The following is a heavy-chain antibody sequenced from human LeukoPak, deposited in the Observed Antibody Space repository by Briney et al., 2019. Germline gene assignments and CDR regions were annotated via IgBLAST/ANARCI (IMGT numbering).Heavy chain of an antibody. CDR3: ASPAYSGSYHDAFDI. D-gene: IGHD1-26*01. CDR2: IYPGDSDT. V-gene: IGHV5-51*01. J-gene: IGHJ3*02. CDR1: GYSFTCYW. Sequence: PGESLKISCKGSGYSFTCYWIGWVLQMPGKRLEWMGIIYPGDSDTSYTPSFQGQVTISADKAISTAYLQWSSLKASDTAMYYCASPAYSGSYHDAFDIWGQGTMVTVSP.